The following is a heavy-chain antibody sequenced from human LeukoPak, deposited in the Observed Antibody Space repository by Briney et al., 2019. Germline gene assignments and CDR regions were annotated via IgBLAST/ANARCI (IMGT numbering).Heavy chain of an antibody. D-gene: IGHD3-22*01. J-gene: IGHJ3*02. CDR2: ISGSGGST. Sequence: QPGGSLRLSCAASGFTFSSYAMSWVRQAPGKGLEWASAISGSGGSTYYADSVKGRFTISRDNSKNTLFLQMNGLRAEDTAVYYCAKGVVAYYYDSSGSNDAFDIWGQGTLVTVSS. V-gene: IGHV3-23*01. CDR3: AKGVVAYYYDSSGSNDAFDI. CDR1: GFTFSSYA.